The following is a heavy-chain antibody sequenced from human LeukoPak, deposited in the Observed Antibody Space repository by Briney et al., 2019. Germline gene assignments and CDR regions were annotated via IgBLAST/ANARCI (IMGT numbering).Heavy chain of an antibody. CDR3: ARRSPSSAPIVVVPAAMSGFDY. V-gene: IGHV4-34*01. D-gene: IGHD2-2*01. J-gene: IGHJ4*02. Sequence: SETLSLTCAVYGGPFSGYYWSWIRQPPGKGLEWIGEINHSGSTNYNPSLKSRVTISVDTSKNQFSLKLSSVTAADTAVYYCARRSPSSAPIVVVPAAMSGFDYWGQGTLVTVSS. CDR1: GGPFSGYY. CDR2: INHSGST.